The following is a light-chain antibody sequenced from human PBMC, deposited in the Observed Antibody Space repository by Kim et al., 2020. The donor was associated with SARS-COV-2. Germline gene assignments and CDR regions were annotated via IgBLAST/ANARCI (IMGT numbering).Light chain of an antibody. J-gene: IGKJ2*01. CDR2: KAS. V-gene: IGKV1-5*03. CDR3: QQYDNY. CDR1: QSNSMW. Sequence: DIQMTQSPSTLSASVGDRVIITCRASQSNSMWLAWYQQKPGKAPKLLISKASSLQSGVPSRFSGSGSGTEFTLTISSLQTDDFGTYYCQQYDNYFGQGTKLEI.